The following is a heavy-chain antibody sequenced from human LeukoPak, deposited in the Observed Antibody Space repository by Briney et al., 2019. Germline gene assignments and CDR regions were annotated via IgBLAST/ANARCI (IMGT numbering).Heavy chain of an antibody. CDR1: GFTFSSYW. J-gene: IGHJ4*02. D-gene: IGHD1-26*01. CDR2: INRDGSSA. V-gene: IGHV3-74*01. CDR3: ARAEWGGTYYFDY. Sequence: AGGSLRLSCEASGFTFSSYWMHWVRQAPGKGLVWVSRINRDGSSATYANSVKGRFTISRDNAKNTLYLQMNSLRAEDTAVYYCARAEWGGTYYFDYWGQGTLVTVSS.